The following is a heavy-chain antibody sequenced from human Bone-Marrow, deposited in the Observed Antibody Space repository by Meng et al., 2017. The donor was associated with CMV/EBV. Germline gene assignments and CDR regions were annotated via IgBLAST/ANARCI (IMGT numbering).Heavy chain of an antibody. V-gene: IGHV3-30-3*01. Sequence: GGSLRLSCAASGFTFSSYAMHGVRQAPGKGLEWVAVISYDGSNKYYADSVKGRFTISRDNSKNTLYLQMNSLRAEDTAVYYRARERGHAFDIWGQGTMVTVSS. CDR3: ARERGHAFDI. CDR1: GFTFSSYA. J-gene: IGHJ3*02. CDR2: ISYDGSNK.